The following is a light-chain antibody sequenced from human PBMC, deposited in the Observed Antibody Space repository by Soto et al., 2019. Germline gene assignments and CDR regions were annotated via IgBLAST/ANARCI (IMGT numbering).Light chain of an antibody. CDR2: WAS. CDR1: QSVLYSSNNKNY. CDR3: KQYESTPPP. Sequence: DIVMTQSPDSLAVSLGERATINCKSSQSVLYSSNNKNYLAWYQQRPGQPPKLLIYWASTRESGVPDRFSGSGSGTDFTLTITSLQAEDVAVYYCKQYESTPPPFGRGTKLEIK. J-gene: IGKJ2*01. V-gene: IGKV4-1*01.